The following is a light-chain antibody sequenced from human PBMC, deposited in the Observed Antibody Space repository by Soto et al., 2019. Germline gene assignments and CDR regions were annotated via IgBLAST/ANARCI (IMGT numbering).Light chain of an antibody. V-gene: IGKV1-9*01. CDR1: QGIGNY. J-gene: IGKJ5*01. CDR3: QQYGSSPPIT. Sequence: DIQLTQSPSFLSASVGDRFTITLRATQGIGNYLAWYQQKPGKAPNLLIYAASTLQSGVPSRFSGSGSGTEFTLTISSLQSEDFAVYYCQQYGSSPPITFGQGTRLEIK. CDR2: AAS.